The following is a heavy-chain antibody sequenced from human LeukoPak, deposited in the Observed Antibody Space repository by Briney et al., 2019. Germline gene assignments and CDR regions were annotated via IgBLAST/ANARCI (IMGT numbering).Heavy chain of an antibody. CDR1: GFTFSSYA. Sequence: PGGSLRLSCAASGFTFSSYAMHWVRQAPGKGLEWVVVISYDGSNKYYADSVKGRFTISRDNSKNTLYLQMNSLRAEDTAVYYCARSPYYGMDVWGQGTTVTVSS. CDR3: ARSPYYGMDV. CDR2: ISYDGSNK. V-gene: IGHV3-30-3*01. J-gene: IGHJ6*02.